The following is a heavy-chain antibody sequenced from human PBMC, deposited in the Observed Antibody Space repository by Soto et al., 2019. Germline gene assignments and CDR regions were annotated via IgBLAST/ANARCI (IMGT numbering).Heavy chain of an antibody. Sequence: QVQLVQSGAEVKKPGSSVKVSCKASGGNFRSQSISISWVRQAPGQGLEWMGRAIPVLGVANYAQKFQGRVTITADKVARTVYMALSSLRSEDTAVYYCARDRDVAAPGNVETDYYYGMDVWGQGTTVTVSS. CDR2: AIPVLGVA. J-gene: IGHJ6*02. D-gene: IGHD6-13*01. CDR1: GGNFRSQSIS. CDR3: ARDRDVAAPGNVETDYYYGMDV. V-gene: IGHV1-69*08.